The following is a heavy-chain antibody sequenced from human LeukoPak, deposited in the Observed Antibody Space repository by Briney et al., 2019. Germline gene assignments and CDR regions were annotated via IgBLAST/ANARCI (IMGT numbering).Heavy chain of an antibody. Sequence: ASVKVSCKASGYTFTNYGISWVRQAPGQGLEWMGWISAYNGNTNYAQKFQGRVTLTTDTSTSTAYMELRSLKSDDTAVYYCARDIGLVRGIIMAHWGQGTQVTVSS. CDR1: GYTFTNYG. V-gene: IGHV1-18*01. D-gene: IGHD3-10*01. CDR3: ARDIGLVRGIIMAH. CDR2: ISAYNGNT. J-gene: IGHJ4*02.